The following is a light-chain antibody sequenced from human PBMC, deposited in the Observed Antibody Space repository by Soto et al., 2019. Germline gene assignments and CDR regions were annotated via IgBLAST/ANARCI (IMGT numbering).Light chain of an antibody. CDR1: QRISTW. CDR2: KAS. CDR3: QQYNSYSS. J-gene: IGKJ1*01. V-gene: IGKV1-5*03. Sequence: DIQMTQSPSTLSASVGDRVTITCRASQRISTWLAWYQQKPGKAPKLLIYKASTLESGVPSRFSGSGSGTEFTLNISSLQPDDCATYYCQQYNSYSSFGQGTKVEIK.